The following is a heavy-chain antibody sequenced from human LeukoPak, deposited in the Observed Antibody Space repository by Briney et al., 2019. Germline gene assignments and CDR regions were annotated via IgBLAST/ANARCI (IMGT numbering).Heavy chain of an antibody. CDR3: ARIVCSSTSCYTSYFDY. Sequence: ASVTVSFKASGYTFTGYYMHWVRQAPGQGLEWMGWINPNSGGTNYAQKFQGRVTITRDTSISTAYMELSRLRSDDTAVYYCARIVCSSTSCYTSYFDYWGQGTLVTVSS. CDR2: INPNSGGT. D-gene: IGHD2-2*02. J-gene: IGHJ4*02. V-gene: IGHV1-2*02. CDR1: GYTFTGYY.